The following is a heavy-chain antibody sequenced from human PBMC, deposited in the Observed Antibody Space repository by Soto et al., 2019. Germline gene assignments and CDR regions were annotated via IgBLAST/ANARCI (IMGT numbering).Heavy chain of an antibody. CDR1: GYTFTGYY. CDR3: ARRTSWLITGT. V-gene: IGHV1-2*02. J-gene: IGHJ4*02. Sequence: ASVKVSCKASGYTFTGYYMHWVRQAPGQGLEWMGWINPKSGGTNYAQKFQGRVTMTRXXXXXXAXMXLGXXRTGDTAVDYCARRTSWLITGTWGRGT. D-gene: IGHD1-20*01. CDR2: INPKSGGT.